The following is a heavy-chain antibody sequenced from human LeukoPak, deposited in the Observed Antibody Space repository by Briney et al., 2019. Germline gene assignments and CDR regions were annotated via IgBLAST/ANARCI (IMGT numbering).Heavy chain of an antibody. J-gene: IGHJ4*02. V-gene: IGHV3-72*01. CDR1: GFTSSDHY. CDR3: VRAGGGGSFTFDY. Sequence: TGGSLRLSCATSGFTSSDHYMDWVRQAPGEGLEWVGRTRNKANSYTTEYAASVKGRFTISRDVSSNSLYLQMNSLKTEDTAVYYCVRAGGGGSFTFDYRGQGTLVTVSS. CDR2: TRNKANSYTT. D-gene: IGHD2-15*01.